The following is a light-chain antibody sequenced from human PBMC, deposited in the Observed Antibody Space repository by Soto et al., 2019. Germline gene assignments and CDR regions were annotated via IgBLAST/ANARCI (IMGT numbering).Light chain of an antibody. CDR3: QHYGSSPPFT. V-gene: IGKV3-20*01. CDR1: QSVSNNY. Sequence: EIVLTQSPGTLSLSPGERVTLSCRASQSVSNNYLAWYRQKPGQAPRLLIYGASHRVTGIPDRFSGSGSGTDFTLTISRLETEDFAVYYCQHYGSSPPFTFGPVTKVESK. J-gene: IGKJ3*01. CDR2: GAS.